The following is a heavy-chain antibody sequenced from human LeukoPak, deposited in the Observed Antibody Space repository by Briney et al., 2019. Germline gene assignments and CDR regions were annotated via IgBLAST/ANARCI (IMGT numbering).Heavy chain of an antibody. CDR1: GGSISSYY. J-gene: IGHJ3*02. D-gene: IGHD3-22*01. V-gene: IGHV4-59*01. CDR3: ARTYYYDSSGYYLWCAFDI. Sequence: SETLSLTCTVSGGSISSYYWSWIRQPPGKGLEWIGYIYYSGSANYNPPLKSRVTISVDTSKNQFSLKLSSVTAADTAVYYCARTYYYDSSGYYLWCAFDIWGQGTMVTVSS. CDR2: IYYSGSA.